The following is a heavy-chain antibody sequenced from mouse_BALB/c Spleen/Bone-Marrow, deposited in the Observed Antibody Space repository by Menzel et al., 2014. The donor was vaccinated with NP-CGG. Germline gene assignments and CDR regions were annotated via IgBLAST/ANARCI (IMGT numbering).Heavy chain of an antibody. CDR2: IHPNSGNT. Sequence: QVPLPQSWSVLVRPGASVKLSCKASGSTFTSSWMHWAKQRPGQGLEWIGEIHPNSGNTNYNEKFKGKATLTVGTTTSTAYVDLSSLTSEGSAVYYCARHHRYACCLVHWGQGTTLEVSS. J-gene: IGHJ2*01. CDR3: ARHHRYACCLVH. D-gene: IGHD2-14*01. CDR1: GSTFTSSW. V-gene: IGHV1S130*01.